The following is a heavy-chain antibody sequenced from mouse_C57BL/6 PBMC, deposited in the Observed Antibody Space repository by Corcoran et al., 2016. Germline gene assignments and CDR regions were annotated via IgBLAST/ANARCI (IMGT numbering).Heavy chain of an antibody. Sequence: EVQLQQSGPVLVKPGASVKMSCKASGYTFTDYYMNWVKQSHGKSLEWIGVINPYNGGTSYNQKYKGKATLTVDKSSSTAYMELNSLTSEDSAVYYCARDPFYAMDYWGQGTTLTVSS. D-gene: IGHD2-3*01. CDR3: ARDPFYAMDY. CDR2: INPYNGGT. CDR1: GYTFTDYY. J-gene: IGHJ2*01. V-gene: IGHV1-19*01.